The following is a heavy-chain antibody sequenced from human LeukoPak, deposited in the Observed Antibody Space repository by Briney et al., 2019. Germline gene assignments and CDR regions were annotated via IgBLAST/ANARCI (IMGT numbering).Heavy chain of an antibody. D-gene: IGHD3-10*01. CDR3: ARDRNYYGSAHYCDY. J-gene: IGHJ4*02. V-gene: IGHV4-34*01. Sequence: SETLSLTCAVYGGSFSGYYWSWIRQPPGKGLEWIGEINHSGSTNYNPSLKSRVTISVDTSKNQFSLKLSSVTAADTAVYYCARDRNYYGSAHYCDYWGQGTLVTVSS. CDR1: GGSFSGYY. CDR2: INHSGST.